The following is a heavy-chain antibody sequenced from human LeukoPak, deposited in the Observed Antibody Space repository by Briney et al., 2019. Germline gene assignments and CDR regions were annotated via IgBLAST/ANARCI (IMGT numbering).Heavy chain of an antibody. J-gene: IGHJ5*02. Sequence: SQTLSLTCTVSGGSISSGDYYWSWIRQPPGKGLEWIGYIYYSGSTYYNPSLESRVTISVDTSKNQFSLKLSSVTAADTAVYYCARESVYDFWSGGGFDPWGQGTLVTVSS. CDR2: IYYSGST. D-gene: IGHD3-3*01. CDR1: GGSISSGDYY. CDR3: ARESVYDFWSGGGFDP. V-gene: IGHV4-30-4*08.